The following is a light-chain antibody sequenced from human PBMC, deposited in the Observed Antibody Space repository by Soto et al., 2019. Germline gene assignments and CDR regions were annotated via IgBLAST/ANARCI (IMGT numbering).Light chain of an antibody. CDR1: QSINNF. Sequence: EMVLTQSPVTPSLSPGERATLSCRASQSINNFLAWYQHKTGQPPRLLLYDAFNRATAIPVRFSGRGSATVFNLTSSSIAPEDSEVHYCEYRGVCPPQSTFSGGTKVEIK. V-gene: IGKV3-11*01. J-gene: IGKJ4*01. CDR2: DAF. CDR3: EYRGVCPPQST.